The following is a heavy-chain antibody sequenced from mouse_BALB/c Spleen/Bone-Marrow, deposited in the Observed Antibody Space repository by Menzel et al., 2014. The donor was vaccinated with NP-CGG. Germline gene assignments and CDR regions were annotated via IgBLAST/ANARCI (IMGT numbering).Heavy chain of an antibody. Sequence: QVQLKDSGPELVRPGVSVKISCKGSGYTFTDYAMHWVKRSHAKSLEWIGLISTFSGNTNYNQKFEGKATMTVDKSSSTAYMELARLTSEDSAIYYCARGDYRYDETMDYWGQGTSVTVSS. V-gene: IGHV1S137*01. CDR2: ISTFSGNT. D-gene: IGHD2-14*01. J-gene: IGHJ4*01. CDR1: GYTFTDYA. CDR3: ARGDYRYDETMDY.